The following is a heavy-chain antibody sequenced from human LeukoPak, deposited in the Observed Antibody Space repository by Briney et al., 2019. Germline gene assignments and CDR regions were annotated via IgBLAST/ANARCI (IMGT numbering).Heavy chain of an antibody. CDR3: ARGPRYPGQSLGTKLYYFDY. Sequence: PSQTLSLTCAFYGGSFSGYYWSWIRHPPRKGREWSGEINHSGSTNYNPSLTRRVTISVDTSKNQSSLKLSSVTAADTAVYYCARGPRYPGQSLGTKLYYFDYWGQGTLVTVSS. V-gene: IGHV4-34*01. CDR2: INHSGST. J-gene: IGHJ4*02. CDR1: GGSFSGYY. D-gene: IGHD6-19*01.